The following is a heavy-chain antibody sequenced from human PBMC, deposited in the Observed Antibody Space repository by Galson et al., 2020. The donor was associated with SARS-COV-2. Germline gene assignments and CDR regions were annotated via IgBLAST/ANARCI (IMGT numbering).Heavy chain of an antibody. D-gene: IGHD2-15*01. CDR3: ARESGGALDY. CDR2: ISYSGST. CDR1: SDSITSYY. Sequence: SETQSLTCTVSSDSITSYYWNWIRQPPGKGLEWIGHISYSGSTDYNPSLKSRVTISIDTSQKQFSLKLSSVTAADTAMYYCARESGGALDYWGQGTLITVSS. V-gene: IGHV4-59*01. J-gene: IGHJ4*02.